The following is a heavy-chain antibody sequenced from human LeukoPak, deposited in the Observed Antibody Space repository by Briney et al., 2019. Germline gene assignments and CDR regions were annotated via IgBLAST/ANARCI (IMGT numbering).Heavy chain of an antibody. Sequence: SETLSLTSTVSGGSISSYYWSWIRQPAGKGLEWIGRIYTSGSTNYNPSLKSRVTMSVDTSKNQFSLKLSSVTAADTAVYYCARTIPHSSGWYSWDYYYYGMDVWGQGTTVTVSS. J-gene: IGHJ6*02. D-gene: IGHD6-19*01. CDR1: GGSISSYY. CDR3: ARTIPHSSGWYSWDYYYYGMDV. V-gene: IGHV4-4*07. CDR2: IYTSGST.